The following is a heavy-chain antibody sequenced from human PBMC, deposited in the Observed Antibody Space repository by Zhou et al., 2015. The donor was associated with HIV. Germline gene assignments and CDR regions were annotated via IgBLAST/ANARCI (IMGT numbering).Heavy chain of an antibody. D-gene: IGHD3-22*01. CDR1: GGTFGKNA. J-gene: IGHJ5*02. Sequence: QVQLVQSEAEVRKPGSSVKLSCKASGGTFGKNAISWVRQAPRQGLQWMGGIIPMFDTANYAQKFQGRVTITADESTSTAYMELSSLRSEDTAVYYCASTYPDDYYDSSGYIGWFDPWGQGTLVTVSS. CDR2: IIPMFDTA. CDR3: ASTYPDDYYDSSGYIGWFDP. V-gene: IGHV1-69*01.